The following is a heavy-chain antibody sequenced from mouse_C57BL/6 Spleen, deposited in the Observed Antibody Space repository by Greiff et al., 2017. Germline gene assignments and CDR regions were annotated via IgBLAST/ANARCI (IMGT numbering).Heavy chain of an antibody. CDR2: IWSGGST. D-gene: IGHD2-5*01. Sequence: QVQLQQSGPGLVQPSQSLSITCKVSGFSLTSYGVHWVRQSPGKGLEWLGVIWSGGSTDYNAAFISRLSISKDNSKSQVFFKMNSLQADDTAIYYCARYYSNYLWYFDVWGTGTTVTVSS. V-gene: IGHV2-2*01. CDR3: ARYYSNYLWYFDV. J-gene: IGHJ1*03. CDR1: GFSLTSYG.